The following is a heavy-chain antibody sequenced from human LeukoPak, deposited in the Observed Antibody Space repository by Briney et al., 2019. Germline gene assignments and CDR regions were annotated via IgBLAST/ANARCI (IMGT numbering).Heavy chain of an antibody. V-gene: IGHV3-23*01. Sequence: GGSLRLSCAASGFTFISYAMSWVRQAPGKGLEWVSAISGSGGSTYYADSVKGRFTISRDNSKNTLYLQMNSLRAEDTAVYYCAKFEGSGYYPDAPSIDYWGQGTLVTVSS. D-gene: IGHD3-22*01. CDR3: AKFEGSGYYPDAPSIDY. CDR1: GFTFISYA. J-gene: IGHJ4*02. CDR2: ISGSGGST.